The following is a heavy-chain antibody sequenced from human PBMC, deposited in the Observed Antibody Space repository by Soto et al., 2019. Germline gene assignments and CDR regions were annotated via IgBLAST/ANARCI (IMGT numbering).Heavy chain of an antibody. CDR3: ASLYDILTGIGSPYYYYGMDV. Sequence: SEPLSLTCTVSGGSISSSSYYWGWIRQPPGKGLEWIGSIYYSGSTYYNPSLKSRVTISVDTSKNQFSLKLSSVTAADTAVYYCASLYDILTGIGSPYYYYGMDVWGQGTTVTVSS. V-gene: IGHV4-39*01. CDR2: IYYSGST. CDR1: GGSISSSSYY. J-gene: IGHJ6*02. D-gene: IGHD3-9*01.